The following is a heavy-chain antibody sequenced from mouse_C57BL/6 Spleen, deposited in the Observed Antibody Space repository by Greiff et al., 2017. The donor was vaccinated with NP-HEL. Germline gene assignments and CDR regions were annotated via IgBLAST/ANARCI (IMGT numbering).Heavy chain of an antibody. CDR3: AREGGFITTVVDY. D-gene: IGHD1-1*01. J-gene: IGHJ2*01. V-gene: IGHV1-53*01. Sequence: QVQLQQPGTELVKPGASVKLSCKASGYTFTSYWMHWVKQRPGQGLEWIGNINPSNGGTNYNEKFKSKATLTVDKSSSTAYMQLRSLTSEDSAVYYCAREGGFITTVVDYWGQGTTLTVSS. CDR2: INPSNGGT. CDR1: GYTFTSYW.